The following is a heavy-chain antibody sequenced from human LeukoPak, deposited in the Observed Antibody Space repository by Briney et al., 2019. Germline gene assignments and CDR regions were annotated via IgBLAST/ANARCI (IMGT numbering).Heavy chain of an antibody. V-gene: IGHV1-2*02. J-gene: IGHJ4*02. D-gene: IGHD6-13*01. Sequence: GASVKVSCKASGYTFTGYCMHWVRQAPGQGLEWMGWINPNSGGTNYAQKFQGRVTMTRDTSISTAYMELSRLRSDDTAVYYCARVVRGSSWYPFDYWGQGALVTVSS. CDR1: GYTFTGYC. CDR3: ARVVRGSSWYPFDY. CDR2: INPNSGGT.